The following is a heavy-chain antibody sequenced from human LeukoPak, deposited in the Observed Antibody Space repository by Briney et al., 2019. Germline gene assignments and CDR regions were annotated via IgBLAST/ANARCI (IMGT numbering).Heavy chain of an antibody. Sequence: SETLSLTCAVSGYSISSGYYWGWIRQPPGKGLEWIGSIYHSGSTYYNPSLKSRVTISVDTSKNQFSLKLSSVTAADTAVYYCARRRACCGGDCYSVFDYWGQGTLVTVSS. CDR1: GYSISSGYY. CDR3: ARRRACCGGDCYSVFDY. D-gene: IGHD2-21*01. CDR2: IYHSGST. J-gene: IGHJ4*02. V-gene: IGHV4-38-2*01.